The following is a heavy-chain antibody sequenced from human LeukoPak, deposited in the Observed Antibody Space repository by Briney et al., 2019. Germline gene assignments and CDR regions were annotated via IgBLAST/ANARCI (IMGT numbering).Heavy chain of an antibody. V-gene: IGHV4-59*01. Sequence: PSETLSLTCTVSGGSLNNYYWNWIRQPPGGGLEWIGYICPGGATAYTPSTASRVTMSVDTSKNQFCLKVNSVTAADTAVYYCARGEIVGVVGGNYFDYWGQGAVVTVSS. CDR1: GGSLNNYY. D-gene: IGHD1-26*01. CDR2: ICPGGAT. J-gene: IGHJ4*02. CDR3: ARGEIVGVVGGNYFDY.